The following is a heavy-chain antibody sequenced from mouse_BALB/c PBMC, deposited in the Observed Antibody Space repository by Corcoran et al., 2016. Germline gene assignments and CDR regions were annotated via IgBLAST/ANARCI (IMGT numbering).Heavy chain of an antibody. Sequence: EVQLLETGGGLVQPGGSRGLSCEGSGFTLSGFWMRWVRQTPGKTLEWIGDINSDGSAINYAPSIKDRFTIFRDNDKSTLYLQMSNVRSEDTATYFCMRYGNYWYFDVWGAGTTVTVSS. D-gene: IGHD2-1*01. V-gene: IGHV11-2*02. CDR1: GFTLSGFW. J-gene: IGHJ1*01. CDR3: MRYGNYWYFDV. CDR2: INSDGSAI.